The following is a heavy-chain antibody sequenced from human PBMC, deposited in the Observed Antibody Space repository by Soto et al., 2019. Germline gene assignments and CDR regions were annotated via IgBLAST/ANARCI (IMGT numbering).Heavy chain of an antibody. D-gene: IGHD3-22*01. V-gene: IGHV1-18*04. CDR1: GYTFTSYG. CDR2: ISAYNGNT. Sequence: QVQLVQSGAEVKKPGASVKVSCKASGYTFTSYGISWVRQAPGQGLEWMGWISAYNGNTNYAQKLQGRVTMTTDTSKRTGYMGLGSLRSEDTGVYYCAREEEGGYYYPVGYYYGMDVWGQGTTVTVSS. CDR3: AREEEGGYYYPVGYYYGMDV. J-gene: IGHJ6*02.